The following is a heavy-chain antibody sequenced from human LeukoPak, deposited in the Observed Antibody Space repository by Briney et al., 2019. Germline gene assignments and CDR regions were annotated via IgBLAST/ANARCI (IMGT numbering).Heavy chain of an antibody. J-gene: IGHJ4*02. Sequence: SETLSLTCTVSGGSISSGDYYWSWIHQPPGRGLEWIGHIYHSGSTYYNLSLKSRVTISVDRSKNQFSLKLSSVTAADTAVYYCARDQGCSGGSCYGSDYWGQGTLVTVSS. CDR3: ARDQGCSGGSCYGSDY. CDR1: GGSISSGDYY. D-gene: IGHD2-15*01. V-gene: IGHV4-30-4*08. CDR2: IYHSGST.